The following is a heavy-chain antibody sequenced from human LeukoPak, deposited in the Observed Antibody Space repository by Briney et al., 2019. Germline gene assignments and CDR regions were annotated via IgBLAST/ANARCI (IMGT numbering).Heavy chain of an antibody. J-gene: IGHJ4*02. CDR3: AKDLTRGEIGIVVRGPVD. CDR1: GVTLSPYG. CDR2: ISYDGSND. Sequence: PGMSLRLSCAASGVTLSPYGMHWVRQAPGKGLEWVAVISYDGSNDYYADSVKGRFTISRDNSKNTLYLQMNSLRTEDTAVYYCAKDLTRGEIGIVVRGPVDWDQGTLVTVSS. D-gene: IGHD2-2*01. V-gene: IGHV3-30*18.